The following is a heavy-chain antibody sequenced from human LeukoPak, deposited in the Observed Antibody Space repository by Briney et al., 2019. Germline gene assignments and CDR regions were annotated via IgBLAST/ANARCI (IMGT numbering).Heavy chain of an antibody. D-gene: IGHD3-22*01. CDR2: INHSGST. Sequence: PSQTLSLTCAAYGGSFSGYYWSWIRQPPGKGLEWIGEINHSGSTNYNPSLKSRVTISVDTSKNQFSLKLSSVTAADTAVYYCARGSSGYYTFDYWGQGTLVTVSS. J-gene: IGHJ4*02. CDR1: GGSFSGYY. CDR3: ARGSSGYYTFDY. V-gene: IGHV4-34*01.